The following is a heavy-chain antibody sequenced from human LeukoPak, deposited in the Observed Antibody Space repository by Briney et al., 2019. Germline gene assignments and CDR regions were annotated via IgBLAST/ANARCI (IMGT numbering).Heavy chain of an antibody. V-gene: IGHV4-38-2*01. Sequence: SETLSLTCAVSGYSISSGYYWGWIRQPPGQGLEWIGSIYHSGSTYYNPSLKSRVTISVDTFKNQFSLKLSSVTAADTAVYYCARRRVTDYSYAFDIWGQGTMVTVSS. CDR2: IYHSGST. D-gene: IGHD2-21*02. CDR3: ARRRVTDYSYAFDI. J-gene: IGHJ3*02. CDR1: GYSISSGYY.